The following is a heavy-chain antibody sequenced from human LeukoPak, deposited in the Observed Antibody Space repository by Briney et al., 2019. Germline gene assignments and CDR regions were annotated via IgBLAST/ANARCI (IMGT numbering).Heavy chain of an antibody. J-gene: IGHJ4*02. D-gene: IGHD2-15*01. Sequence: SETLSLTCSVSGASMRNFYWSWIRQPPGKGLEWIGEINHSGSTNYNPSLKSRVTISVDTSKNQFSLKLSSVTAADTAVYYCARLGYCSGGSCFNGLDYWGQGTLVTVSS. CDR3: ARLGYCSGGSCFNGLDY. CDR1: GASMRNFY. V-gene: IGHV4-34*01. CDR2: INHSGST.